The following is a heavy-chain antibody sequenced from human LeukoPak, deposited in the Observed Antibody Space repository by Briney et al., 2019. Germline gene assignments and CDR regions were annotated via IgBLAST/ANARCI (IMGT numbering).Heavy chain of an antibody. CDR3: ARRFNGWVDY. CDR2: IYYSGST. D-gene: IGHD6-19*01. CDR1: GGSISSSSYY. Sequence: PSETLSLTCTVSGGSISSSSYYWGWIRQPPGKRLEWIGSIYYSGSTYYNPSLKSRVTISVDTSKNQFSLKLSSVTAADTAVYYCARRFNGWVDYWGQGTLVTVSS. J-gene: IGHJ4*02. V-gene: IGHV4-39*01.